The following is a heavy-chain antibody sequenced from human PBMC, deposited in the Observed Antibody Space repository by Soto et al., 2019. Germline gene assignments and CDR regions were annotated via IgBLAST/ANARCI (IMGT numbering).Heavy chain of an antibody. CDR3: AREGALKPFSS. CDR1: GFTFSSYA. V-gene: IGHV3-21*01. J-gene: IGHJ5*02. Sequence: SGGSLRLSCAASGFTFSSYAMNWVRQAPGKGLEWVSHISGTSVYIHYADSVKGRFTISRDNAKNSVYLQMDSLRVEDTAVYYCAREGALKPFSSWGQGALVTVSS. CDR2: ISGTSVYI.